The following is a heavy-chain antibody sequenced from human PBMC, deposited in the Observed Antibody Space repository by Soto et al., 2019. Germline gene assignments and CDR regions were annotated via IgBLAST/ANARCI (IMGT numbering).Heavy chain of an antibody. Sequence: SVKVSCKASGGTFSSYSISWVRQAPGQGLEWMGGIIPIFGTANYAQKFQGRVTITADESTSTAYMELSSLRSEDTAVYYCARADRIAAAAKDALDIWGQGTMVTVSS. V-gene: IGHV1-69*13. D-gene: IGHD6-13*01. CDR1: GGTFSSYS. CDR2: IIPIFGTA. J-gene: IGHJ3*02. CDR3: ARADRIAAAAKDALDI.